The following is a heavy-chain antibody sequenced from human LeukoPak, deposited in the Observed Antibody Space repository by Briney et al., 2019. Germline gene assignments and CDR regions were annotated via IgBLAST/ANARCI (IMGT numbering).Heavy chain of an antibody. D-gene: IGHD6-19*01. CDR3: AKESGWQWLVLDYYYGMDV. CDR1: GFTFSSYA. Sequence: GGSLRLSCAASGFTFSSYAMSWVRQAPGKGLEWVSAISGSGGSTYYADSVKGRFTISRDNSKNTLYLQMNSLRAEDTAVYYCAKESGWQWLVLDYYYGMDVWGQGTTVTVSS. J-gene: IGHJ6*02. CDR2: ISGSGGST. V-gene: IGHV3-23*01.